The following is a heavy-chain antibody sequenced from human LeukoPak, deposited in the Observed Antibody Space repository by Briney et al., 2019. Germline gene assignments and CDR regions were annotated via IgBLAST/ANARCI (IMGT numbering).Heavy chain of an antibody. CDR1: GFTFRDFW. CDR2: MSPDGSAT. J-gene: IGHJ4*02. Sequence: PGGSLRLSCAASGFTFRDFWMHWVRQAPGKGPVWVSRMSPDGSATHYADSVKGRFTISRDNAENTMYLQMSSLRAEDTAVYYCARDMWGTFDYWGQGALVTVSS. D-gene: IGHD7-27*01. CDR3: ARDMWGTFDY. V-gene: IGHV3-74*01.